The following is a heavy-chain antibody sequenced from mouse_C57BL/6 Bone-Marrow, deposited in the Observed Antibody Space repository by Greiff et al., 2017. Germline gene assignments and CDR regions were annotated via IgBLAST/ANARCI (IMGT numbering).Heavy chain of an antibody. CDR2: IRSKSNNYAT. V-gene: IGHV10-1*01. CDR1: GFSFNTYA. D-gene: IGHD1-1*01. CDR3: VRDYYGSSYPSMDY. J-gene: IGHJ4*01. Sequence: EVKLQESGGGLVQPKGSLKLSCAASGFSFNTYAMNWVRQAPGKGLEWVARIRSKSNNYATYYAVSVKDRFTISRDDSESMLYLQMNNLKTEDTAMYYCVRDYYGSSYPSMDYWGQGTSVTVSS.